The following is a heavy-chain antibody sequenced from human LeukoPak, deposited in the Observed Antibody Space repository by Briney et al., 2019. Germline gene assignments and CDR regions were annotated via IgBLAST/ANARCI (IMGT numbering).Heavy chain of an antibody. CDR1: GYTFIDYY. V-gene: IGHV1-2*06. CDR3: ARAHVSNWGFDS. D-gene: IGHD7-27*01. J-gene: IGHJ4*02. CDR2: ISPKSGGT. Sequence: GASVKVSXKASGYTFIDYYIHWVRQAPGQGLEWMGRISPKSGGTNYAQRFQGRVTMTRDTSVTTAYMELSSLRSDDAAVYYCARAHVSNWGFDSWGQGTLVTVSS.